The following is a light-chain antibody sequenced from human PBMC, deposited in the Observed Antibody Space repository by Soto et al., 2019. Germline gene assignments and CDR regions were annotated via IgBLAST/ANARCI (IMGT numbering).Light chain of an antibody. CDR2: GAS. CDR3: IKYGSSPWT. CDR1: QSASSRY. J-gene: IGKJ1*01. V-gene: IGKV3-20*01. Sequence: EIVLTQSPGTLSLSPGERATLSCRAGQSASSRYLAWYQLKPGQAPRVLIYGASSRATGIPDRFSGSGSGTDFTLNISRLEPDDFAVYYCIKYGSSPWTFGQGTKVEIK.